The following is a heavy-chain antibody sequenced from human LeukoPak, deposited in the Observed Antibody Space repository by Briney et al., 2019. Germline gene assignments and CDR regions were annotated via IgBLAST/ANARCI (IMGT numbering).Heavy chain of an antibody. V-gene: IGHV4-59*01. Sequence: SETLSLTCIVSDVSSTYYWSWIRQPPGQGLEWIGDISYTGSTNYNPSLKSRVTISVETSKNQFSLNLNSVTAADTAVYYCARVGGSTYGFGAFDIWGQGTMVTVSS. CDR2: ISYTGST. J-gene: IGHJ3*02. CDR1: DVSSTYY. D-gene: IGHD5-18*01. CDR3: ARVGGSTYGFGAFDI.